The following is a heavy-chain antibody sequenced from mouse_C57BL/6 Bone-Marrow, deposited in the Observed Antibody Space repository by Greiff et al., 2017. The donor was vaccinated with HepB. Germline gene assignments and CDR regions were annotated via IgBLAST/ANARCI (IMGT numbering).Heavy chain of an antibody. CDR2: INYDGSST. J-gene: IGHJ2*01. V-gene: IGHV5-16*01. Sequence: EVKVVESEGGLVQPGSSMKLSCTASGFTFSDYYMAWVRQVPEKGLEWVANINYDGSSTYYLDSLKSRFIISRDNAKNILYLQMSSLKSEDTATYYCARDGYFYFDYWGQGTTLTVSS. CDR3: ARDGYFYFDY. D-gene: IGHD2-3*01. CDR1: GFTFSDYY.